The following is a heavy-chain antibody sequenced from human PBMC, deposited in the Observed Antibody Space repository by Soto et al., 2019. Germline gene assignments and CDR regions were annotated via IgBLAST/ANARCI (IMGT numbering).Heavy chain of an antibody. Sequence: PSETLSLTCTVSGGSMSSYYWSWIRQPPGKGLEWIGYIFYSGSTNYNPSLKSRVTISVDTSKNQFSLKLSSVTAADTAVYYCARRYSSSLDFWGQGTLVTGSS. CDR1: GGSMSSYY. CDR2: IFYSGST. J-gene: IGHJ4*02. CDR3: ARRYSSSLDF. D-gene: IGHD6-13*01. V-gene: IGHV4-59*08.